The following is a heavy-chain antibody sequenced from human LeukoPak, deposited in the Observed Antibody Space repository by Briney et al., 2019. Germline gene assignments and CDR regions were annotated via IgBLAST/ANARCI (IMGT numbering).Heavy chain of an antibody. V-gene: IGHV1-69*06. CDR1: GGTFSSYA. CDR2: IIPIFGTA. J-gene: IGHJ4*02. CDR3: ASPLQHDFDY. D-gene: IGHD6-13*01. Sequence: ASVKVSCKASGGTFSSYAISWVRQAPGQGLEWMGGIIPIFGTANYSQKFQGRVTITADKSTSTAYMELSSLRSEDTAVYYCASPLQHDFDYWGQGTLVTVSS.